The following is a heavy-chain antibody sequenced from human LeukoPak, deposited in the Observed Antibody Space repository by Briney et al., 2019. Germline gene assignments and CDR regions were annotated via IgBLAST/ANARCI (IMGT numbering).Heavy chain of an antibody. CDR1: GYTFTSYD. Sequence: GVSVKVSCKASGYTFTSYDINWVRQATGQGLEWMGWMNPNSGNTGYAQKFQGRVTMTRNTSISTAYMELSSLRSEDTAVNYCARLTLPYCSSTSCFFSYGMDVWGQGTTVTVSS. J-gene: IGHJ6*02. CDR3: ARLTLPYCSSTSCFFSYGMDV. V-gene: IGHV1-8*01. D-gene: IGHD2-2*01. CDR2: MNPNSGNT.